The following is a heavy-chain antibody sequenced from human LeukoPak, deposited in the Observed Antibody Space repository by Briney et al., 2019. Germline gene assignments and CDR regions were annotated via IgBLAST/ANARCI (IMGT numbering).Heavy chain of an antibody. D-gene: IGHD2-2*01. J-gene: IGHJ4*02. CDR3: AKDIVVVPAPGDYFDY. CDR1: DFTFSGNY. V-gene: IGHV3-53*01. CDR2: IYSRGTT. Sequence: GGSLRLSCAASDFTFSGNYMNWVRQAPGKGLEWVSVIYSRGTTYYADSVKGRFTISRDSSKKTLYLQMNSLRAEDTAVYYCAKDIVVVPAPGDYFDYWGQGTLVTVSS.